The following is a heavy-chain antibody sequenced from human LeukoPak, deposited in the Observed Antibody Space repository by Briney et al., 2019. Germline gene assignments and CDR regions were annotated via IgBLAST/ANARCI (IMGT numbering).Heavy chain of an antibody. J-gene: IGHJ5*02. CDR2: IYTSGST. Sequence: SETLSLTCTVSGGPISSGSYYWSWIRQPAGKGLEWIGRIYTSGSTYYNPSLKSRVTISVDTSKNQFSLKLSSVTAADTAVYYCARAAGFLGYSSSSDWFDPWGQGTLVTVSS. D-gene: IGHD6-6*01. V-gene: IGHV4-61*02. CDR3: ARAAGFLGYSSSSDWFDP. CDR1: GGPISSGSYY.